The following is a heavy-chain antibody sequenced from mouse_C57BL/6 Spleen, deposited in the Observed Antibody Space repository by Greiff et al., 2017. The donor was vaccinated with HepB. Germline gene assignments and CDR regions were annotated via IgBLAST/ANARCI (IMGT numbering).Heavy chain of an antibody. CDR2: IYPGGGYT. Sequence: QVQLQQSGAELVRPGTSVKMSCKASGYTFTNYWIGWAKQRPGHGLEWIGDIYPGGGYTNYNEKFKGKATLTADKSSSTAYMQFSSLTSEDSAIYYCARSDYYGSSYDWFAYWGQGTLVTVSA. V-gene: IGHV1-63*01. CDR3: ARSDYYGSSYDWFAY. J-gene: IGHJ3*01. D-gene: IGHD1-1*01. CDR1: GYTFTNYW.